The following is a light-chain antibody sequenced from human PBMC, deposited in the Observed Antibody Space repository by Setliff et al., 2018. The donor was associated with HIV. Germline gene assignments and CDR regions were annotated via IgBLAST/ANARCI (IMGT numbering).Light chain of an antibody. CDR3: TSYTTSSSPYV. Sequence: QSALTQPASVSGSPGQSITISCTGTRSDVGGYDYVSWYQHHPGKAPKLIIYNVNKRPSGVSNRLSGYKSGKTASLTISGLQAEDEADYYCTSYTTSSSPYVFGTGTKVTVL. J-gene: IGLJ1*01. CDR1: RSDVGGYDY. CDR2: NVN. V-gene: IGLV2-14*03.